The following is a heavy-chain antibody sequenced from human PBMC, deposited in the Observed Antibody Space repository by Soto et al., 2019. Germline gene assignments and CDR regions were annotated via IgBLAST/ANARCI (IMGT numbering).Heavy chain of an antibody. CDR3: EKVVVAATRHTECDS. Sequence: PSETLSLTCTVSCGSINSNTYYWAWIRQPPGKGLAWIASFYYDGTTYYNPSLKRRASISVNTSKNHFSLKLSSATAADTAVYYCEKVVVAATRHTECDSGGQGTRVTVS. CDR2: FYYDGTT. CDR1: CGSINSNTYY. J-gene: IGHJ4*02. D-gene: IGHD2-15*01. V-gene: IGHV4-39*02.